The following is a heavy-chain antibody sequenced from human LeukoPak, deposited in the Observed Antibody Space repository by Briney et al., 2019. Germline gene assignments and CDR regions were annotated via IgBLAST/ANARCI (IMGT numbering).Heavy chain of an antibody. CDR1: GYTLTELS. Sequence: ASVKVSCKVSGYTLTELSVHWVRQASGKGLEWMGGFDPEDGETIYAQKFQGRVTMTEDTSTDTAYMEVSSLRSEDTAVYYCATIMGRLVQYNYYGMDVWGQGTTVTVSS. V-gene: IGHV1-24*01. CDR3: ATIMGRLVQYNYYGMDV. CDR2: FDPEDGET. D-gene: IGHD6-6*01. J-gene: IGHJ6*02.